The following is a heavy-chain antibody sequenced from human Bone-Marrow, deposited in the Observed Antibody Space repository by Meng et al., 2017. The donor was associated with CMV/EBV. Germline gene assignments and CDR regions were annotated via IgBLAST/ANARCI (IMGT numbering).Heavy chain of an antibody. Sequence: ASVKVSCKASGYTFTSYDINWVRQATGQGLEWMGWMNPNSGNTGYAQKFQGRVTMTRNTSISTAYMELSSLRSEDTAVYYCARADESTVVTPLVGYYYGMDVWGQGTTVTVSS. D-gene: IGHD4-23*01. CDR2: MNPNSGNT. CDR3: ARADESTVVTPLVGYYYGMDV. CDR1: GYTFTSYD. J-gene: IGHJ6*02. V-gene: IGHV1-8*01.